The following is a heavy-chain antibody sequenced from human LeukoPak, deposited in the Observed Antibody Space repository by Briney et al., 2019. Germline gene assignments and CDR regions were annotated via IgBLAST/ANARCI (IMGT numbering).Heavy chain of an antibody. Sequence: GGSLRLSCAASGFTFDDYAMHWVRQAPGKGLEWVSGISWNNGSIGYADSVKGRFTISRDNAKNSLYLQMNSLRAEDTALYYCAKDARLAVGLVTPPYYFDYWGQGTLVTVSS. V-gene: IGHV3-9*01. J-gene: IGHJ4*02. CDR1: GFTFDDYA. CDR3: AKDARLAVGLVTPPYYFDY. D-gene: IGHD3-9*01. CDR2: ISWNNGSI.